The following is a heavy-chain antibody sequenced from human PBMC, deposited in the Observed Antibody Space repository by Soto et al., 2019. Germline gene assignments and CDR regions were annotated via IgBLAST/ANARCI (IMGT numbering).Heavy chain of an antibody. J-gene: IGHJ6*03. Sequence: ASVKVSCKASGYTFTSYDINWVRQATGQGLEWMGWMNPNSGNTGYAQKFQGRVTMTRNTSISTAYMELSSLRSEDTAVYYCARLGYCSSTSCPPGYYYMDVWGKGNTVTVSS. CDR1: GYTFTSYD. CDR3: ARLGYCSSTSCPPGYYYMDV. V-gene: IGHV1-8*01. D-gene: IGHD2-2*01. CDR2: MNPNSGNT.